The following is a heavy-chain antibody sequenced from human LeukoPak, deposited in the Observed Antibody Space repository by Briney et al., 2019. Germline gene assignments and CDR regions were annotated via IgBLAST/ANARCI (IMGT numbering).Heavy chain of an antibody. CDR3: AADSSGYYSFDP. D-gene: IGHD3-22*01. Sequence: SVKVSCKASGFTFTSSAMQWVRQARGQRLGWIGWIVVGSGNTNYAQKFQERVTITRDMSTSTAYMELSSLRSEDTAVYYCAADSSGYYSFDPWGQGTLVTVSS. V-gene: IGHV1-58*02. CDR2: IVVGSGNT. J-gene: IGHJ5*02. CDR1: GFTFTSSA.